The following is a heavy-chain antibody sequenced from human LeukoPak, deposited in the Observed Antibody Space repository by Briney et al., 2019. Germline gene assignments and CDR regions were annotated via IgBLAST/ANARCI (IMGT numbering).Heavy chain of an antibody. CDR1: GYTFTGYD. D-gene: IGHD3-22*01. CDR2: INPNSGGT. Sequence: ASVKVSCKASGYTFTGYDMHWVRQAPGQGLEWMGRINPNSGGTNYAQKFQGRVTMTRDTSISTAYMELSRLRSDDTAVYYCARITSGYYAYFDFWGQGTLVTASS. J-gene: IGHJ4*02. V-gene: IGHV1-2*02. CDR3: ARITSGYYAYFDF.